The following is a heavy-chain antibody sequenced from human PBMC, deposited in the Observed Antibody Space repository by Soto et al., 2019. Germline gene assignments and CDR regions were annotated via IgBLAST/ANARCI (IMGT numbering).Heavy chain of an antibody. CDR3: AYSTGWYRHDV. CDR1: GDSISNSRW. V-gene: IGHV4-4*02. D-gene: IGHD6-19*01. Sequence: QVQLQESGPGLVKPSGTLSLTCAVSGDSISNSRWWTWVRQPPGKGLEWIGDIFHSGDTNYNPSLKSGVFISVDKPQNQFSLKVSSVTAADTAVYYCAYSTGWYRHDVWGQGTLVTVSS. CDR2: IFHSGDT. J-gene: IGHJ3*01.